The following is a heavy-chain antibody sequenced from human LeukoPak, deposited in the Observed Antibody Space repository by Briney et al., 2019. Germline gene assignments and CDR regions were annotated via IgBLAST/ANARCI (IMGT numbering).Heavy chain of an antibody. Sequence: GGSLRLSCAASGFTFSNFAMHWVRQAPGKGLEWVAVISYDGDNEYYADSVKGQFTISRDNSKDRLYLQMNSLRPEDTAMYYCARVRGGRSWYYYGMDVWGRGSTVTVSS. V-gene: IGHV3-30-3*01. CDR2: ISYDGDNE. D-gene: IGHD3-16*01. J-gene: IGHJ6*02. CDR3: ARVRGGRSWYYYGMDV. CDR1: GFTFSNFA.